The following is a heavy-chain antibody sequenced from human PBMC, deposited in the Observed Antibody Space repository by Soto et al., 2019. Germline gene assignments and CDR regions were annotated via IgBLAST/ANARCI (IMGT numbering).Heavy chain of an antibody. CDR1: GFTFSSYA. Sequence: PGGSLRLSCAASGFTFSSYAMHWVRQAPGKGLEWVAVISYDGSNKYYADSVKGRFTISRDNPKNTLYLQMNSLRAEDTAVYYCARVAAAGKYYYYGMDVWGQGTTVTVSS. CDR3: ARVAAAGKYYYYGMDV. J-gene: IGHJ6*02. V-gene: IGHV3-30-3*01. CDR2: ISYDGSNK. D-gene: IGHD6-13*01.